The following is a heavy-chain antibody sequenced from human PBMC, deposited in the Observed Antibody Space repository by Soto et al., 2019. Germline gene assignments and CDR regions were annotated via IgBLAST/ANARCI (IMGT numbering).Heavy chain of an antibody. D-gene: IGHD2-15*01. CDR2: IKQDGSEK. Sequence: EVQLVESGGGLVQPGGSLRLSCAASGFTFSSYWMSWVRQAPGKGLEWVANIKQDGSEKYYVDSVKGRFTISRDNAKNSLYLQMNSLRAEDTAVYYCARDWGLRYCSGGSCNYYYYGMDVWGQGTTVTVSS. CDR1: GFTFSSYW. J-gene: IGHJ6*02. CDR3: ARDWGLRYCSGGSCNYYYYGMDV. V-gene: IGHV3-7*01.